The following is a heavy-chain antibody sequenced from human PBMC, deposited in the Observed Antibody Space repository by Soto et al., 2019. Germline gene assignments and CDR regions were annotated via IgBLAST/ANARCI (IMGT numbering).Heavy chain of an antibody. D-gene: IGHD4-17*01. CDR1: GASVSDKTFY. J-gene: IGHJ4*02. CDR3: ARTTAVPNTLRSRYYFDY. V-gene: IGHV4-61*01. Sequence: QVQLQESGPGLLKPSETLSLTCSVSGASVSDKTFYSSWLRQSPGKGLEWIGYIYYSGTTNYNPSLKGRFTISVDTSKNQFSLRLNSVTAADTALYYCARTTAVPNTLRSRYYFDYWGQGMLVTVSS. CDR2: IYYSGTT.